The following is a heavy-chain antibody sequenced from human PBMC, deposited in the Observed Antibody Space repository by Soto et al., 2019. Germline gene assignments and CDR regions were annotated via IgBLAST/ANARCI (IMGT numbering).Heavy chain of an antibody. J-gene: IGHJ4*02. Sequence: EVQLAESGGGLVKPGGSLRLSCAPSGFTFSPYSMNWVRQAPGKGLEWVSSISSSSSFIYYADSVQGRFTISRDNAKNSLFLQMNSLRAEDTAVYYCASNILGATASLDNWGQGTLVTVSS. D-gene: IGHD1-26*01. V-gene: IGHV3-21*01. CDR3: ASNILGATASLDN. CDR2: ISSSSSFI. CDR1: GFTFSPYS.